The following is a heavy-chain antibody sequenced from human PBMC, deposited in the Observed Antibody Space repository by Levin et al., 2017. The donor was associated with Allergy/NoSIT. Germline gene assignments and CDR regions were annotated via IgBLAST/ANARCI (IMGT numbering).Heavy chain of an antibody. Sequence: GGSLRLSCAASGFTFSSYNMNWVRQAPGKGLEWVSSITSSGSYIYYADSVKGRFTISRDNAKNLLYLQMNSLRAEDTALYYCARGTNYFRFDYWGQGTLVTVSS. J-gene: IGHJ4*02. CDR2: ITSSGSYI. V-gene: IGHV3-21*01. D-gene: IGHD2/OR15-2a*01. CDR3: ARGTNYFRFDY. CDR1: GFTFSSYN.